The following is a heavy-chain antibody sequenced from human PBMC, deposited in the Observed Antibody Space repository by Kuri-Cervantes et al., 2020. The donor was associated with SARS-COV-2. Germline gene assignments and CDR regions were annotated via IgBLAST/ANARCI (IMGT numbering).Heavy chain of an antibody. CDR1: GGSISSGGYS. J-gene: IGHJ5*02. CDR2: IYHSGST. Sequence: LRLPYAVSGGSISSGGYSWSWIRQPPGKGLEWIGYIYHSGSTYYNPFLKSRVTISVDRSKNHFSLKLGSVTAADTAVYYCARRINYWWFDPWGQGTLVTVSS. CDR3: ARRINYWWFDP. D-gene: IGHD4-11*01. V-gene: IGHV4-30-2*01.